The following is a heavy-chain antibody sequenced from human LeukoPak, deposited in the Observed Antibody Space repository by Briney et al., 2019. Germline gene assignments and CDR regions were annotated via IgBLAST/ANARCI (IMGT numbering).Heavy chain of an antibody. D-gene: IGHD3-3*01. CDR2: ISSSGSTI. V-gene: IGHV3-11*04. CDR3: AKSYSWSGYSPGYMDV. J-gene: IGHJ6*03. Sequence: GGSLRLSCAASGFTVSSNYMSWVRQAPGKGLEWVSYISSSGSTIYYADSVKGRFTISRDNAKNSLYLQMNSLRAEDTAVYYCAKSYSWSGYSPGYMDVWGKGTTVTVSS. CDR1: GFTVSSNY.